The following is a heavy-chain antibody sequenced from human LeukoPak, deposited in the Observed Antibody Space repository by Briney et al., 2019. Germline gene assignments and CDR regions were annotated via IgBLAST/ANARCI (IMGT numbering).Heavy chain of an antibody. CDR1: GGSFSGYY. J-gene: IGHJ4*02. V-gene: IGHV4-34*01. CDR3: ARRTYSSTWYFDY. Sequence: SETLSLTCAVYGGSFSGYYWSWIRQPPGKGLEWIGEINDSGSTNYNPSLKSRVTISVDTSKNQFSLKLNSVTAADTAVYHCARRTYSSTWYFDYWGQGTLVTVSS. CDR2: INDSGST. D-gene: IGHD6-13*01.